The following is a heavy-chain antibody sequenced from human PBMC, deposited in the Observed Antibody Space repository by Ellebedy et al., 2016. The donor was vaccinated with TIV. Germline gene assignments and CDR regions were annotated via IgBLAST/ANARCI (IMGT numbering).Heavy chain of an antibody. V-gene: IGHV3-7*01. CDR1: GFTFSSYW. D-gene: IGHD6-13*01. CDR2: IKQDGSEK. Sequence: GESLKISXAASGFTFSSYWMSWVRQAPGKGLEWVANIKQDGSEKYYVDSVKGRFTISRDNAKNSLYLQMNSLRAEDTAVYYCAREDNSWYYYYYGMDVWGQGTTVTVSS. CDR3: AREDNSWYYYYYGMDV. J-gene: IGHJ6*02.